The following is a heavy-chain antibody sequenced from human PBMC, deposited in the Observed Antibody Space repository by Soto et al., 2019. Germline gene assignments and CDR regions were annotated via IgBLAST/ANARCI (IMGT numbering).Heavy chain of an antibody. CDR3: AGLYPYESSGYHLNY. J-gene: IGHJ4*02. V-gene: IGHV3-23*01. D-gene: IGHD3-22*01. CDR2: ISGSGGST. CDR1: GFTFSSYA. Sequence: PGGSLRLSCAASGFTFSSYAMSWVRQAPGKGLEWVSAISGSGGSTYYADSVKGRFTISVDTSKNQFSLKLRSVTAADTAVFYCAGLYPYESSGYHLNYWGQGALVTVSS.